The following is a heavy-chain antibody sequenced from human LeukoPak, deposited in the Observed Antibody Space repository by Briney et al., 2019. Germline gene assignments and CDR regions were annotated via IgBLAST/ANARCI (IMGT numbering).Heavy chain of an antibody. Sequence: GASVKVSCKASGGTFSSYAISWVRQAPGQGLEWMGGIIPIFGTANYAQKFQGRVTITADESTSTAYMELSSLRSEDTAVYYCASGDYDFWSGYLFDYWGQGTLVTVSS. D-gene: IGHD3-3*01. V-gene: IGHV1-69*01. J-gene: IGHJ4*02. CDR3: ASGDYDFWSGYLFDY. CDR1: GGTFSSYA. CDR2: IIPIFGTA.